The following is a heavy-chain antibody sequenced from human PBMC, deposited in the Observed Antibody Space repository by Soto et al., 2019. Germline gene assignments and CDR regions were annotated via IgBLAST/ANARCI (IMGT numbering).Heavy chain of an antibody. CDR3: ARTLLIVGATSIFYYYGMDV. CDR2: IDWDDDK. V-gene: IGHV2-70*01. CDR1: GFSLSTSGMC. Sequence: ESGPTLVNPTQTLTLTCTFSGFSLSTSGMCVSWIRQPPGKALEWLALIDWDDDKYYSTSLKTRLTISKDTSKNQVVLTMTNMDPVDTATYYCARTLLIVGATSIFYYYGMDVWGQGTTVTVSS. J-gene: IGHJ6*02. D-gene: IGHD1-26*01.